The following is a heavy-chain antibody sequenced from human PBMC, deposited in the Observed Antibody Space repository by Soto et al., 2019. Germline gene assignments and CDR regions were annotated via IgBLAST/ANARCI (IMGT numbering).Heavy chain of an antibody. D-gene: IGHD2-2*01. CDR3: ARGIGYCSSINCYSSRRLRFDS. CDR1: GGSFSGYY. J-gene: IGHJ4*02. V-gene: IGHV4-34*01. Sequence: QVQLQQWGAGLLKPSETLSLTCAVYGGSFSGYYWTWIRQSPEKGLEWIGEVNHSGTTYYNPSLKTRVTISVPTPKNQFSLKMSSVTAAETAVYYCARGIGYCSSINCYSSRRLRFDSWGQGTLVTVSS. CDR2: VNHSGTT.